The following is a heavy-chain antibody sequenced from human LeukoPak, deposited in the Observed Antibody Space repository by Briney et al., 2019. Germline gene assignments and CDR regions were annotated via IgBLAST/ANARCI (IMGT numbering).Heavy chain of an antibody. D-gene: IGHD3-10*01. CDR3: AREASDAQPSDAFDI. CDR2: IIPIFGTA. CDR1: GGTFSSYA. Sequence: RASVKVSCKASGGTFSSYAISWVRQAPGQGLEWMGGIIPIFGTANYAQKFQGRVTITADESTSTAYMELSSLRSEDTAVYYCAREASDAQPSDAFDIWGQGTMVTVSS. V-gene: IGHV1-69*13. J-gene: IGHJ3*02.